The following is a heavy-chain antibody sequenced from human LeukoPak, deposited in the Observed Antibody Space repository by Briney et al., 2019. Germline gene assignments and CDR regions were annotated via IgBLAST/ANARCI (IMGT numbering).Heavy chain of an antibody. D-gene: IGHD3-22*01. Sequence: ASVKVSCKASGYTFTGYYMHWVRQAPGQGLEWMGWINPNSGGTNYAQKFQGRVTMIRDTSISTAYMELSRLRSDDTAVYYCARETGYYDSSGFDYWGQGTLVTVSS. CDR3: ARETGYYDSSGFDY. V-gene: IGHV1-2*02. CDR2: INPNSGGT. J-gene: IGHJ4*02. CDR1: GYTFTGYY.